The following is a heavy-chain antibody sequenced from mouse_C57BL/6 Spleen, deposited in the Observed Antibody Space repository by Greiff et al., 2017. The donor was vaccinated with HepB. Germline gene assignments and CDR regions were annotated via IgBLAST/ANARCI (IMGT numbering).Heavy chain of an antibody. V-gene: IGHV7-1*01. Sequence: EVKLVESGGGLVQSGRSLRLSCATSGFTFSDFYMEWVRQAPGKGLEWIAASRNKANDYTTEYSASVKGRFIVSRDTSQSILYLQMNALRAEDTAIYYCARDNDGYYPFAYWGQGTLVTVSA. D-gene: IGHD2-3*01. CDR3: ARDNDGYYPFAY. CDR1: GFTFSDFY. CDR2: SRNKANDYTT. J-gene: IGHJ3*01.